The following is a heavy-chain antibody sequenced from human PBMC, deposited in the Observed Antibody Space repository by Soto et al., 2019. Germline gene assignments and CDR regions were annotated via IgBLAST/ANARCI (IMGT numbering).Heavy chain of an antibody. D-gene: IGHD3-10*01. CDR3: TTDVYGSGSFYYYYYYMDV. CDR2: IKSKTDGGTT. V-gene: IGHV3-15*01. Sequence: EVQLVESGGGLVKPGGSLSLSCAASGFTFSNAWMSWVRQAPGKGLEWVGRIKSKTDGGTTDYAAPVKGRFTISRDDSKNTLYLQMNSLKTEDTAVYYCTTDVYGSGSFYYYYYYMDVWGKGTTVTVSS. J-gene: IGHJ6*03. CDR1: GFTFSNAW.